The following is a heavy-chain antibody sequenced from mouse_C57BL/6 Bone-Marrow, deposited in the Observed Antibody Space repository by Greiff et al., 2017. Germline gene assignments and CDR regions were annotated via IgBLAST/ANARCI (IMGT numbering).Heavy chain of an antibody. Sequence: QVQLQQPGAELVKPGASVKMSCKASGYTFTSYWITWVKQRPGKGLEWIGDIYPGSGSTNYNEKFKSKATLTVETDSSTAYMQLSSLTSADSAVYYCSRKSSYVDCYSDVWGTGTTVTVAS. CDR2: IYPGSGST. CDR1: GYTFTSYW. J-gene: IGHJ1*03. CDR3: SRKSSYVDCYSDV. D-gene: IGHD1-1*01. V-gene: IGHV1-55*01.